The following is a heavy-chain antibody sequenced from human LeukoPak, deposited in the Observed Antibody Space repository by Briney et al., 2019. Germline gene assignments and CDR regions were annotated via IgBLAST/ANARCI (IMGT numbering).Heavy chain of an antibody. CDR2: ISGSGGST. CDR3: AKCVAYYDILTGYYND. J-gene: IGHJ4*02. V-gene: IGHV3-23*01. Sequence: GGSLRLSCAASGFTFSSYAMSWVRQAPGQGLEWVSAISGSGGSTYYADSVKGRFTISRDNSKNTLYLQMNSLRAEDTAVYYCAKCVAYYDILTGYYNDWGQGTLVTVSS. D-gene: IGHD3-9*01. CDR1: GFTFSSYA.